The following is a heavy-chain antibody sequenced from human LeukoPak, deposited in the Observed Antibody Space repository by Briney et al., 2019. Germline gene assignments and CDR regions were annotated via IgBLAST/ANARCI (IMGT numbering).Heavy chain of an antibody. J-gene: IGHJ4*02. Sequence: GRSLRLSCAASGFTFDDYAMHWVRQAPGKGLEWVSGFSWNNGSIGYADSVKGRFTISRDNAKNSLYLQMNSLRAEDMALYYCAKDSGIAAAGLDYWGQGTLVTVSS. V-gene: IGHV3-9*03. CDR1: GFTFDDYA. CDR3: AKDSGIAAAGLDY. D-gene: IGHD6-13*01. CDR2: FSWNNGSI.